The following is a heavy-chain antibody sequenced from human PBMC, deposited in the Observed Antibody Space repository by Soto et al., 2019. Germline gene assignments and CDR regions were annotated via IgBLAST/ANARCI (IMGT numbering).Heavy chain of an antibody. D-gene: IGHD2-2*01. Sequence: QVQLVQSGAEVKKPGASVKVSCKASGYTFTSFGISWVRQAPGQGLEWMGWINPNNGDTNYIQKFQGRVTMTTDTSNSTVHMELRSLRSDDTTVYYCARDRSTNDYWGQGTLVTVSS. CDR1: GYTFTSFG. CDR3: ARDRSTNDY. CDR2: INPNNGDT. V-gene: IGHV1-18*01. J-gene: IGHJ4*02.